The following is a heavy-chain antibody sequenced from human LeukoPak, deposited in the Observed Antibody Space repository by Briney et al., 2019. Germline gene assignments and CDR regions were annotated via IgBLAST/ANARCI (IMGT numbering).Heavy chain of an antibody. Sequence: GGSLRLSCAASGFTFDDYAMHWVRQAPGKGLEWVSGISWNSGSIGYADSVKGRFTISRDNAKNSLYLQMNSLRAEDTAVYYCAYYGSDYGMDVWGQGTTVTVSS. J-gene: IGHJ6*02. CDR3: AYYGSDYGMDV. V-gene: IGHV3-9*01. D-gene: IGHD3-10*01. CDR2: ISWNSGSI. CDR1: GFTFDDYA.